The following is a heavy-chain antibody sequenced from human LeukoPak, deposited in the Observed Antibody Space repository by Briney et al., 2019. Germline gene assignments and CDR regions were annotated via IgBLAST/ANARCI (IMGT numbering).Heavy chain of an antibody. Sequence: NHGESLKISCTGSGYSFGDNWIAWVRQIPGKGLEWMGIIYPGDSDTRYSPSFQGQVTISADKSISTAYLQWSSLKASDTAMYYCARGMSSGWSGADYWGQGTLVTVSS. CDR3: ARGMSSGWSGADY. V-gene: IGHV5-51*01. D-gene: IGHD6-19*01. J-gene: IGHJ4*02. CDR2: IYPGDSDT. CDR1: GYSFGDNW.